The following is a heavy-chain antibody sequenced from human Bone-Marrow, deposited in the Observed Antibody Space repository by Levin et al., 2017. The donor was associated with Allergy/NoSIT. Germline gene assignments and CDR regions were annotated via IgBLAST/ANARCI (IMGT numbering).Heavy chain of an antibody. CDR2: IVPIFHTS. J-gene: IGHJ4*02. V-gene: IGHV1-69*13. CDR3: AATPRYCTGGSCFQAEIDY. Sequence: ASVKVSCKASGGPFNNYAFSWVRQAPGQGLEWMGGIVPIFHTSNYAQKFQGRITVTADHSTSTAYMELSSLRSEDTAVYYCAATPRYCTGGSCFQAEIDYWGQGTLVTVSS. CDR1: GGPFNNYA. D-gene: IGHD2-8*02.